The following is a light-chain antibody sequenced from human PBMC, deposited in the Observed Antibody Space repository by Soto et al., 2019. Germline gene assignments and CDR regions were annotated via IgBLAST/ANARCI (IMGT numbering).Light chain of an antibody. CDR3: LLYFGGPWV. CDR1: AGVVTRDHY. Sequence: QDVVTQEPSVTVSPGGTVTLTCASSAGVVTRDHYPNWFQQKPGQPPRALISTTTNRHSWTPARFSGSLLGDKAALTLSGVQPEDEADYYCLLYFGGPWVFGGGTKVTVL. CDR2: TTT. J-gene: IGLJ3*02. V-gene: IGLV7-43*01.